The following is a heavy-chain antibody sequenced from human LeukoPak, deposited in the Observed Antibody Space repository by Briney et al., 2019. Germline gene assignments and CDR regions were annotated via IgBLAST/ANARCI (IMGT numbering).Heavy chain of an antibody. CDR3: TSRPDVLRFLEWLPRGFDP. D-gene: IGHD3-3*01. V-gene: IGHV3-49*04. Sequence: GGSLRLSCTASGFTFGDYAMSWVRQAPGKGLEWVGFIRSKAYGGTTEYAASVKGRFTISRDDSKSIAYLQMNSLKTEDTAVYYCTSRPDVLRFLEWLPRGFDPWGQGTLVTVSS. CDR1: GFTFGDYA. J-gene: IGHJ5*02. CDR2: IRSKAYGGTT.